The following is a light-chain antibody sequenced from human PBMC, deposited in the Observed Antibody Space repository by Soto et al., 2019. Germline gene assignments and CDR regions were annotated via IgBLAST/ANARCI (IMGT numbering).Light chain of an antibody. CDR1: SSNIGSNP. V-gene: IGLV1-44*01. Sequence: QSALTQPPSASGTPGQRVTISCSGSSSNIGSNPVNWYQQLPGTAPKLLIYSNNQRPSGVPDRFSGSKSGTSASLAISALQSEDEADYYCAAWDSSLNANLLFGGGTKVTVL. CDR2: SNN. CDR3: AAWDSSLNANLL. J-gene: IGLJ2*01.